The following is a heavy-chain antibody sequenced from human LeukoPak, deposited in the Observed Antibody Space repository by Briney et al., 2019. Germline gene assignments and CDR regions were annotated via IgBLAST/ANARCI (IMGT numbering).Heavy chain of an antibody. V-gene: IGHV3-30*04. CDR2: ISYDGSNK. D-gene: IGHD3-10*01. CDR3: AKLSITMVRGVIGPFDY. Sequence: PGRFLRLSCAASGFTFSSYAMHWVRQAPGKGLDWVAVISYDGSNKYYADSVKGRFTISRDNSKNTLYLQMNSLRAEDTAVYYCAKLSITMVRGVIGPFDYWGQGTLVTVSS. CDR1: GFTFSSYA. J-gene: IGHJ4*02.